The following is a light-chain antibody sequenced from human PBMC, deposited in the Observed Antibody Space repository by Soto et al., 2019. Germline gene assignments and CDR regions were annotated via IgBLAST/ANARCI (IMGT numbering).Light chain of an antibody. V-gene: IGKV1-5*03. J-gene: IGKJ1*01. CDR3: LQYYDYRT. CDR1: RSIDTL. CDR2: KAS. Sequence: DIQMTQSPSTLSAFVGDRVTITCRASRSIDTLLAWFQQKPGKAPEILIHKASSLESGIPSRFSGSGSGTEFTLTISSLQPDDFATYYCLQYYDYRTFGQGTKVDNK.